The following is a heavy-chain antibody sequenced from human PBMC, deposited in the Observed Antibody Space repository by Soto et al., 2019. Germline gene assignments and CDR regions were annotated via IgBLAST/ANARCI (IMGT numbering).Heavy chain of an antibody. J-gene: IGHJ4*02. D-gene: IGHD3-22*01. CDR3: AKDFSSDYYDSSGLLRIYFDY. CDR2: ISGSGGST. CDR1: GFTFSSYA. Sequence: EVQLLESGGGLVQPGGSLRLSCAASGFTFSSYAMSWVRQAPGKGLEWVSAISGSGGSTYYADSVKGRFTISRDNSKNTLYLQMNSLRAEDTAVYYCAKDFSSDYYDSSGLLRIYFDYWGQGTLVTVSS. V-gene: IGHV3-23*01.